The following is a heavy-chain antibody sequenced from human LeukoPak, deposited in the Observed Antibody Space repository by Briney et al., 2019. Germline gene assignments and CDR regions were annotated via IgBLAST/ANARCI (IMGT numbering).Heavy chain of an antibody. V-gene: IGHV4-30-4*01. CDR2: IFYSGST. J-gene: IGHJ4*02. Sequence: SETLSLTCTVSGDSISSGNYYWSWIRQPPGKGLEWIGYIFYSGSTYYNPSLKSRVTISVDTSKNQFSLKLSSVTAADTAVYYCAADVIAAKEYLDYWGQGTLVTVSS. D-gene: IGHD2-15*01. CDR1: GDSISSGNYY. CDR3: AADVIAAKEYLDY.